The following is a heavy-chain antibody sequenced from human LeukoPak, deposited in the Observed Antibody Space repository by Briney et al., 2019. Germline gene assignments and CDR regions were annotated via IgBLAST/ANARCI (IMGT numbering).Heavy chain of an antibody. CDR1: GGSISSGGYS. V-gene: IGHV4-30-2*01. J-gene: IGHJ5*02. D-gene: IGHD4-17*01. Sequence: SETLSLTCAVSGGSISSGGYSWSWIRQPPGKGLEWIGYIYHSGSTYYHPSLKSRVTISVDRSKNQFSLKLSSVTAADTAVYYCARSLTTVPITLFDPWGQGTLVTVSS. CDR3: ARSLTTVPITLFDP. CDR2: IYHSGST.